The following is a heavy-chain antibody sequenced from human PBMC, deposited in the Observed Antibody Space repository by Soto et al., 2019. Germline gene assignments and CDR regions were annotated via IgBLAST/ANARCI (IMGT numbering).Heavy chain of an antibody. J-gene: IGHJ6*02. CDR1: GGSISSGDHY. D-gene: IGHD5-18*01. CDR2: IYYSGTT. V-gene: IGHV4-30-4*01. CDR3: ARALIQLWPHYYYGMDV. Sequence: QVQLQESGPGLVKPSQTLSLTCTVSGGSISSGDHYWSWIRQPPGKGLEWIGYIYYSGTTYYNPSLKSRVTISVDTSENQSSLKVNSVTAADTAVYYCARALIQLWPHYYYGMDVWGQGTTVTVSS.